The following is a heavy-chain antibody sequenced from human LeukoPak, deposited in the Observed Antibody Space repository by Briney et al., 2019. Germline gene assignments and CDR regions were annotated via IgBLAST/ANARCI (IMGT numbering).Heavy chain of an antibody. CDR2: IYYSGNT. Sequence: SENLSLTCTVSGGSISSYYWRWIRQPPGKGLEWIGYIYYSGNTDYNPSLKSRITLSVDTSKNQFSLKLSSVTAADTAVYYCAGSHLSSSFFYWGQGTLATVSS. CDR3: AGSHLSSSFFY. CDR1: GGSISSYY. D-gene: IGHD6-13*01. V-gene: IGHV4-59*01. J-gene: IGHJ4*02.